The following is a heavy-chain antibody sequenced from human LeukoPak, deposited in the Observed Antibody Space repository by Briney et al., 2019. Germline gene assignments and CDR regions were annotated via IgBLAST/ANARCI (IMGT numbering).Heavy chain of an antibody. CDR2: INPSGGST. V-gene: IGHV1-46*04. J-gene: IGHJ4*02. CDR1: GYTFTSYY. CDR3: ARDGDIVVVPAAMGGPSDY. Sequence: ASVKVSCKASGYTFTSYYMHWVRQAPGQEREWMGMINPSGGSTSYAQKLHGRVTMSTATSKSTVYMQLRSLRSQDTAVYYCARDGDIVVVPAAMGGPSDYWGQGTLVTVSS. D-gene: IGHD2-2*01.